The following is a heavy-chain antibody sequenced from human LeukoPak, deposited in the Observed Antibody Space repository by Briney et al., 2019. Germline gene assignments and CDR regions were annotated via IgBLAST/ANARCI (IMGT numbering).Heavy chain of an antibody. D-gene: IGHD5-18*01. CDR3: AKGYSYDMTYYFDY. CDR2: ISWNSGNI. V-gene: IGHV3-9*03. CDR1: GFTFYDYA. Sequence: PGRSLRLSCAASGFTFYDYAMHWVRQAPGKGLEWVSGISWNSGNIGYADSVKGRFAISRDSAKNSLYLQMNSLRAEDMALYYCAKGYSYDMTYYFDYWGQGTLVTVSS. J-gene: IGHJ4*02.